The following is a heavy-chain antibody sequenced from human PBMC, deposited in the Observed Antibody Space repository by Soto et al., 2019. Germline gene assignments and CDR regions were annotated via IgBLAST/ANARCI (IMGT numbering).Heavy chain of an antibody. D-gene: IGHD3-10*01. CDR2: ISGSGGST. V-gene: IGHV3-23*01. J-gene: IGHJ4*02. CDR1: GFTFSSYA. CDR3: ANSRGWFGELLVF. Sequence: EVQLLESGGGLVQPGGSLRLSCAASGFTFSSYAMSWVRQAPGKGLEWVSAISGSGGSTYYADSVKGRFTISRDNSKNMLYLQMNSLRAEDTAVYYCANSRGWFGELLVFWGQGTLVTVSS.